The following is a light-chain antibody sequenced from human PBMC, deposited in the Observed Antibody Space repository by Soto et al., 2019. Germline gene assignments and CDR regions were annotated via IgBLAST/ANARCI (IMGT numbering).Light chain of an antibody. CDR1: SSDVGGYNY. CDR3: ISYTSSSTLV. Sequence: QSALTQPASVSGSPGQSITISCTGTSSDVGGYNYVSWYQQHPGKAPKLIIYDVSNRPSGFSHRFSGSKSGNTASLTISGLQAEDEADYYCISYTSSSTLVFGGGTKLTVL. CDR2: DVS. V-gene: IGLV2-14*01. J-gene: IGLJ2*01.